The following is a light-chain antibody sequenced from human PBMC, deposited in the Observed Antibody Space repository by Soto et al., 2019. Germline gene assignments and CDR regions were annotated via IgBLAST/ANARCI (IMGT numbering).Light chain of an antibody. J-gene: IGLJ1*01. Sequence: QSALTQPPSASGSPGQSVTISCTGTSSDVGYYNYVSWYQHHPGKAPKLMIYEVTKRPSGVPDRFSGSKSGNTASLTVSGLLFDDEAEYYCSSYAGSDNFVFGTGTKLTVL. CDR3: SSYAGSDNFV. V-gene: IGLV2-8*01. CDR2: EVT. CDR1: SSDVGYYNY.